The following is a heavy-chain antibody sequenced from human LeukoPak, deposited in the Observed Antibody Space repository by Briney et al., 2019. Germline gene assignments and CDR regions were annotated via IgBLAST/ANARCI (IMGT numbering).Heavy chain of an antibody. CDR1: GFTFSSYG. CDR2: ISSSSSYI. D-gene: IGHD2-21*01. V-gene: IGHV3-21*01. J-gene: IGHJ4*02. Sequence: GSLRLSCAASGFTFSSYGMHWVRQAPGKGLEWVSSISSSSSYIYYADSVKGRFTISRDNAKNSLYLQMNSLRAEDTAVYYCARALGIVAPTFYFDYWGQGTLVTVSS. CDR3: ARALGIVAPTFYFDY.